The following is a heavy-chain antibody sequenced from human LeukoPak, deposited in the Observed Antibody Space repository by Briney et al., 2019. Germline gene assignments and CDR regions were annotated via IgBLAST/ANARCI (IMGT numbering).Heavy chain of an antibody. J-gene: IGHJ6*03. V-gene: IGHV3-30*04. CDR2: ISCDGSNK. CDR1: GFTFSSYA. D-gene: IGHD6-13*01. Sequence: GGSLRLSCAAPGFTFSSYAMHWVRQAPGKGLEWVAVISCDGSNKYYADSVKGRFTISRDNSKNTLYLQMNSLRVEDTALYYCARGARGAAEVWGGHYYMDVWGKGTTVTISS. CDR3: ARGARGAAEVWGGHYYMDV.